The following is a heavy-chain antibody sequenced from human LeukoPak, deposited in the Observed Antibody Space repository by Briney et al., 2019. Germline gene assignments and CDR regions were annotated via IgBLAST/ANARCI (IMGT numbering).Heavy chain of an antibody. Sequence: GGSLRLSCAASGFTVSSNYMSGVRQAPGKGLEWVSVIYSGGSTYYADSVKGRFTISRDNSKNTLYLQMNSLRAEDTAEYYCARDSYGDYEDYWGQGTLVTVSS. CDR3: ARDSYGDYEDY. CDR2: IYSGGST. J-gene: IGHJ4*02. D-gene: IGHD4-17*01. V-gene: IGHV3-66*01. CDR1: GFTVSSNY.